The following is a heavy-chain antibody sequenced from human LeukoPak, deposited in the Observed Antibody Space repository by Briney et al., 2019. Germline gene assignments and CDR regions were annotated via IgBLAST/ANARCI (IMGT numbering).Heavy chain of an antibody. CDR1: GGSFSGYY. CDR3: ARGVVAATFGWFDP. V-gene: IGHV4-34*01. CDR2: INHSGST. Sequence: SETLSLTCAVYGGSFSGYYWSWIRQPPGKGLEWIGEINHSGSTNYNPSLKSRVTISVDTSKNQFSLKLSSVTAADTAVYYCARGVVAATFGWFDPWGQGTLVTVSS. J-gene: IGHJ5*02. D-gene: IGHD2-15*01.